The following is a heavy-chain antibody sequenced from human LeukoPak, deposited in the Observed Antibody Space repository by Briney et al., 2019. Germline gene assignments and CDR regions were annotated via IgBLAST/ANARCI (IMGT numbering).Heavy chain of an antibody. V-gene: IGHV3-66*01. CDR1: GFTVSSKY. J-gene: IGHJ3*02. D-gene: IGHD2-21*02. Sequence: AGGSLRLSCAASGFTVSSKYMTWVRQAPGKGLEWVSVIYSGGPTYYADSVKGRVTISRDNSENTVYLQMNSLRVEDTAMYYCARRGDGGRAFDIWGQGTMVTVSS. CDR3: ARRGDGGRAFDI. CDR2: IYSGGPT.